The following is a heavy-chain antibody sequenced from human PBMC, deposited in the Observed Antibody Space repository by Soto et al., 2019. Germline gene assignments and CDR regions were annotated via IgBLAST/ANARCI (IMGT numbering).Heavy chain of an antibody. CDR3: ARGKSIFYGMDV. J-gene: IGHJ6*02. D-gene: IGHD2-15*01. CDR1: GGSFSNYA. CDR2: IIPIFGTA. V-gene: IGHV1-69*13. Sequence: SVKVSCKASGGSFSNYAISWVRQAPGQGLEWMGGIIPIFGTANYAQNFQGRVTITADESTNTAYMELSSLRSEDTAVFYCARGKSIFYGMDVWGQGTTVTVSS.